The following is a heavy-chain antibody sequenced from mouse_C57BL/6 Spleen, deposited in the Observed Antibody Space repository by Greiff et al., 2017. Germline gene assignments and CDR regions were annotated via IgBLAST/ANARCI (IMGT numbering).Heavy chain of an antibody. V-gene: IGHV1-42*01. J-gene: IGHJ1*03. Sequence: EVQLQQSGPELVKPGASVKISCKASGYSFTGYYMNWVKQSPEKSLEWIGEINPSTGGTTYNQKFKAKATLTVDKSSSTAYMQLKSLTSEDSAVYDCAREGSSSGYFDVWGTGTTVTVSS. CDR1: GYSFTGYY. D-gene: IGHD1-1*01. CDR3: AREGSSSGYFDV. CDR2: INPSTGGT.